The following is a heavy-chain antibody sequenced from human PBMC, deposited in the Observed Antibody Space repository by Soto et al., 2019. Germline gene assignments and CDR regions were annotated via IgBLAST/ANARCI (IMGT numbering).Heavy chain of an antibody. CDR3: AKRIGVRYPDY. CDR1: GFTFSSSA. Sequence: EVQLLESGGGLVQPGGSLRLSCAASGFTFSSSAMSWVRQAPGKGLEWVSAISGSGISTYYADSVKGRFTISRDNSKNTLYLQMNSLRVEDTAVYYCAKRIGVRYPDYWGQGTLVTVSS. J-gene: IGHJ4*02. V-gene: IGHV3-23*01. D-gene: IGHD3-10*01. CDR2: ISGSGIST.